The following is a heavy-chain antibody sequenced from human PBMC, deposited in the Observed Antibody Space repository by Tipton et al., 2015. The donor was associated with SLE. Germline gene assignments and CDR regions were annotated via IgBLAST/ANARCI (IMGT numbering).Heavy chain of an antibody. CDR3: ARRNSESGAFDM. V-gene: IGHV3-48*03. J-gene: IGHJ3*02. D-gene: IGHD3-10*01. Sequence: GSLRLSCAASGFTFSSYEMNWVRQAPGKGLEWVSYISSSGSTIYYADSVKGRFTISRDNSKNTLYLQMNSLRAEDTAVYYCARRNSESGAFDMWGQGTLVTVSS. CDR2: ISSSGSTI. CDR1: GFTFSSYE.